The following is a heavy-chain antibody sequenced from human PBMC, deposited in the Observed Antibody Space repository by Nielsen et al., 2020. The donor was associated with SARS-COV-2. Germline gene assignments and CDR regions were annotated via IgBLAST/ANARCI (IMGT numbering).Heavy chain of an antibody. CDR2: ISYDGSNK. J-gene: IGHJ4*02. Sequence: GESLKISCAASGFTFNSYGMHWVRQAPGKGLEWVAVISYDGSNKYYADSVKGRFTISRDNSKNTLYLQMNSLRAEDTAVYYCAKDPGTSIAAMGDYWGQGTLVTVSS. CDR1: GFTFNSYG. CDR3: AKDPGTSIAAMGDY. D-gene: IGHD6-13*01. V-gene: IGHV3-30*18.